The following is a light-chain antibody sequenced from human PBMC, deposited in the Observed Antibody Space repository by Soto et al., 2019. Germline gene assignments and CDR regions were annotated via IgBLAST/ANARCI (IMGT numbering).Light chain of an antibody. CDR3: QQYHNWPIT. CDR1: QSVSSN. J-gene: IGKJ5*01. Sequence: EIVMTQSPATLSVSPGESATLSCRASQSVSSNLAWHQQKPGQAPRILMYDASTRATGISARFSGSGSGTEFTLTISSLQSEDFVVYYCQQYHNWPITFGQGTRLEI. V-gene: IGKV3-15*01. CDR2: DAS.